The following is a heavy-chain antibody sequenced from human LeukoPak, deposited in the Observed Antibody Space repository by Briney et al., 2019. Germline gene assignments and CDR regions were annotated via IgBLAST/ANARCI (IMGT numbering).Heavy chain of an antibody. CDR1: GGSISSTNW. Sequence: SSETLSLTCGVSGGSISSTNWWSWVRQPPGQGLEWIGEISLSGVTNYNPSLKSRVTMSLDRSKNHLSLTLTSVTAADTAAYYCSRESGAFSPFGYWGQGTLVTVSS. J-gene: IGHJ4*02. CDR3: SRESGAFSPFGY. CDR2: ISLSGVT. V-gene: IGHV4-4*02. D-gene: IGHD1-26*01.